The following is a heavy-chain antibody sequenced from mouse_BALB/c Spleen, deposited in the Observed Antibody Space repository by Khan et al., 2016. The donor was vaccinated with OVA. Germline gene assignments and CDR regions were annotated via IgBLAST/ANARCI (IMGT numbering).Heavy chain of an antibody. J-gene: IGHJ1*01. V-gene: IGHV2-6-1*01. Sequence: QVQLKESGPGLVAPSQSLSITCTISGFSLTSYGVHWVRQPPGKGLEWLVVIWSDGHTTYNSALKSRLSISKDNTKSQVFLKMNRLQNDDTAMYYCARHGYYGNYVPYFDVWGAGTTVTVSS. CDR2: IWSDGHT. CDR3: ARHGYYGNYVPYFDV. CDR1: GFSLTSYG. D-gene: IGHD2-1*01.